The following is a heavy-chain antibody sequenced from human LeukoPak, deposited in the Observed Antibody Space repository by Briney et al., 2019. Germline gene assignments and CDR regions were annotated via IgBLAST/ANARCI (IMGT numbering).Heavy chain of an antibody. J-gene: IGHJ4*02. V-gene: IGHV1-2*02. CDR1: GYTFTGYY. CDR3: ARMVAATGHGDY. D-gene: IGHD2-15*01. Sequence: ASVKVSCKASGYTFTGYYMHWVRQAPGQGLEWMGWINPNSGGTNYAQKFQGRVTITRDTSISTAYMELSRLRSDDTAVYYCARMVAATGHGDYWGQGTLVTVSS. CDR2: INPNSGGT.